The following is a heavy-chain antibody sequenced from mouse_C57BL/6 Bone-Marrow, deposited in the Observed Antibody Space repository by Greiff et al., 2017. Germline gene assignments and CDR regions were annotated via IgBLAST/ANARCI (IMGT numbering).Heavy chain of an antibody. Sequence: EVQLQESGPELVKPGASVKISCKASGYSFTGYYMNWVKQSPEKSLEWIGEINPSTGGTTYNQKFKAKATLTVDKSSSTAYMQLKSLTSEYSAVYYCARCYDYDVGWYFDVWGTGTTVTGSS. V-gene: IGHV1-42*01. CDR3: ARCYDYDVGWYFDV. J-gene: IGHJ1*03. CDR2: INPSTGGT. D-gene: IGHD2-4*01. CDR1: GYSFTGYY.